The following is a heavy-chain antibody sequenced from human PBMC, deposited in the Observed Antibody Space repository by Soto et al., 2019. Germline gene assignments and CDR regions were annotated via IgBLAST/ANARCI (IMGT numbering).Heavy chain of an antibody. CDR2: IYYSGST. J-gene: IGHJ4*02. Sequence: SETLSLTCAVSGYSISSSNWWGWIRQPPGKGLEWIGSIYYSGSTYYNPSLKSRVTISLYTSSDQFSLELSSVTAADTAVYYCARGLFSESSYSGGWYYFDNWSQGSLVTVSS. CDR3: ARGLFSESSYSGGWYYFDN. V-gene: IGHV4-38-2*01. D-gene: IGHD1-26*01. CDR1: GYSISSSNW.